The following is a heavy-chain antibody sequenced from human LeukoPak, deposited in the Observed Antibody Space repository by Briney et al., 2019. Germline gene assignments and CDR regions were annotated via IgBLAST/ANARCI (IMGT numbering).Heavy chain of an antibody. CDR3: ARGHYDFWSGYYSDY. CDR1: GFTVSSNY. Sequence: GGSLTLSCAASGFTVSSNYMSWVRQAPGKGLEWVSVIYSGGSTYYADSVKGRFTISRDNSKNTLYLQMNSLRAEDTAVYYCARGHYDFWSGYYSDYWGQGTLVTVSS. CDR2: IYSGGST. J-gene: IGHJ4*02. V-gene: IGHV3-66*02. D-gene: IGHD3-3*01.